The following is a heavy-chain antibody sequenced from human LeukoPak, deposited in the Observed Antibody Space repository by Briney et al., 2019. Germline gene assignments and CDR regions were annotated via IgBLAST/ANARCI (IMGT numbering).Heavy chain of an antibody. CDR3: ARAEGGGTADP. Sequence: ASVKVSCKASGYTFTGYYMRWVRQAPGQGLEWMGWINPNSGGTNYAQKFQARVTMTRDTSISTAYMELSRLRSDDTAVYYCARAEGGGTADPWGQGTLVTVSS. CDR1: GYTFTGYY. J-gene: IGHJ5*02. CDR2: INPNSGGT. V-gene: IGHV1-2*02. D-gene: IGHD2-15*01.